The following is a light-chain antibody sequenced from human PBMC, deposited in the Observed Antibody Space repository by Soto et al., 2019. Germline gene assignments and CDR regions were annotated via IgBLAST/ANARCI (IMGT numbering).Light chain of an antibody. CDR1: QDISNY. J-gene: IGKJ1*01. CDR2: GAS. Sequence: DIQMTQSPSSLSASVGDRVTITCRTSQDISNYLAWYQQKAGKVPKIVIYGASTLQSGVPSRFSGSGSGTDFTLTISSLQPEDVASYYCQHYNSYSEAFGQGTKVDIK. V-gene: IGKV1-27*01. CDR3: QHYNSYSEA.